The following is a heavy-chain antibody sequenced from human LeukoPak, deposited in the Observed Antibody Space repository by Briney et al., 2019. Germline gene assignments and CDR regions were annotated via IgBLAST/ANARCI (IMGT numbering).Heavy chain of an antibody. CDR3: ARPGGSRIVALTSYAFDI. CDR2: IIPIFGTA. D-gene: IGHD5-12*01. J-gene: IGHJ3*02. CDR1: GGTFSSYA. Sequence: ASVKVSCKASGGTFSSYAISWVQQAPGQGLEWMGGIIPIFGTANYAQKFQGRVTITADESTSTAYMELSSLRSEDTAVYYCARPGGSRIVALTSYAFDIWGQGTMVTVSS. V-gene: IGHV1-69*13.